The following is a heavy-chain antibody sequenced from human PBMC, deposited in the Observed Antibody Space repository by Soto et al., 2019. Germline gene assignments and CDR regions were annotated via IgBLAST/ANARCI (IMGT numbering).Heavy chain of an antibody. V-gene: IGHV1-69*18. Sequence: QVQLVQSGTEVKKPGASVKVSCKASGGTFSRYGFHWVRQAPGQGLEWMGMIVPSVDTTNYAQKFQARVTISADQFASTVYMEWRSLRSEDTAVYYCARCPQPPDTADPYAVDVWGQGIRVIVSS. CDR1: GGTFSRYG. CDR2: IVPSVDTT. J-gene: IGHJ6*02. D-gene: IGHD5-18*01. CDR3: ARCPQPPDTADPYAVDV.